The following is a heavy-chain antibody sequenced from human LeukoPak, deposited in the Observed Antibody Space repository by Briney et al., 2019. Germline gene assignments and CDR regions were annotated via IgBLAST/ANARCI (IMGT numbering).Heavy chain of an antibody. D-gene: IGHD2-2*01. J-gene: IGHJ5*02. CDR3: ARGHIVVVPAAMNWFDP. V-gene: IGHV4-34*01. CDR2: INHSGST. Sequence: SETLSLTCAVYGGSFSGYYWSWIRQPPGKGLEWIGEINHSGSTNYNPSLKSRVTISVDTSKNPFSLKLSSVTAADTAVYYCARGHIVVVPAAMNWFDPWGQGTLVTVSS. CDR1: GGSFSGYY.